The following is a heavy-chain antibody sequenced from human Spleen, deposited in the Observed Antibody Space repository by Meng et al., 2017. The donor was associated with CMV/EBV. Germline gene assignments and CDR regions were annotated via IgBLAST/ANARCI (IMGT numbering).Heavy chain of an antibody. CDR2: ISWNSGSI. Sequence: SLKISCAASGFTFDDYAMHWVRQAPGKGLEWVSGISWNSGSIGYADSVKGRFTISRDNAKNSLYLQMNSLRAEDTAVYYCAKALGTPNYFDYWGQGTLVTVSS. J-gene: IGHJ4*02. CDR1: GFTFDDYA. D-gene: IGHD1-26*01. CDR3: AKALGTPNYFDY. V-gene: IGHV3-9*01.